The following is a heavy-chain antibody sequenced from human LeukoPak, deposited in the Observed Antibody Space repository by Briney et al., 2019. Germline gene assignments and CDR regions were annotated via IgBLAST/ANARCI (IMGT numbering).Heavy chain of an antibody. CDR2: IYPGDSDT. CDR3: ASRNYDFWSGSGYCYYYMDV. J-gene: IGHJ6*03. D-gene: IGHD3-3*01. CDR1: GYSFTSYW. Sequence: GESLKISCKGSGYSFTSYWIGWVRQMPGKGLEWMGIIYPGDSDTRYSPSFQGQVTISADKSISTAYLQWSSLKASDTAMYYCASRNYDFWSGSGYCYYYMDVWGKGTTVTVSS. V-gene: IGHV5-51*01.